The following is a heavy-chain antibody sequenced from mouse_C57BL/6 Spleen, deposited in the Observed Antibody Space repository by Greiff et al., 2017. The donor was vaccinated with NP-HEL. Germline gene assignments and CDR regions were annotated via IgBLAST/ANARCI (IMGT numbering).Heavy chain of an antibody. CDR2: IRNKANGYTT. J-gene: IGHJ2*01. Sequence: EVKLVESGGGLVQPGGSLSLSCAASGFTFTDYYMSWVRQPPGKALEWLGFIRNKANGYTTEYSASVKGRFTISRDNSQSILYLQMNALRAEDSATYYCARVRGYYFDYWGQGTTLTVSS. CDR1: GFTFTDYY. CDR3: ARVRGYYFDY. V-gene: IGHV7-3*01.